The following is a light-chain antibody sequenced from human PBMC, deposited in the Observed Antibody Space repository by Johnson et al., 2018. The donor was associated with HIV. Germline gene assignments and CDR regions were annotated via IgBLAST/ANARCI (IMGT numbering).Light chain of an antibody. CDR1: SSNIGNNY. Sequence: QSVLTQPPSVSAAPGQKVTISCSGSSSNIGNNYVSWYQQLPGTAPKLLIYDNNKRPSGISDRFSGSKSGTSATLGITGVQTGDEADYYCGAWDSSLSAYVFGTGTKVTVL. J-gene: IGLJ1*01. CDR3: GAWDSSLSAYV. CDR2: DNN. V-gene: IGLV1-51*01.